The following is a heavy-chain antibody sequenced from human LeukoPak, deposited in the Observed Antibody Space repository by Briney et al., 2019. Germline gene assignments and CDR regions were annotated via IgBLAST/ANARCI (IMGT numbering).Heavy chain of an antibody. D-gene: IGHD1-26*01. J-gene: IGHJ4*02. CDR3: ARDRTYSGAPDGRSHFNS. CDR1: GFTFNKYG. CDR2: IWSNVGET. Sequence: GGSLRLSCAASGFTFNKYGMHWVRQVPDKGLEWVAVIWSNVGETYYADSVRGRLSISTDTSENTADLQMNSLSAEHTAGYYCARDRTYSGAPDGRSHFNSWGQETLVTVSS. V-gene: IGHV3-33*01.